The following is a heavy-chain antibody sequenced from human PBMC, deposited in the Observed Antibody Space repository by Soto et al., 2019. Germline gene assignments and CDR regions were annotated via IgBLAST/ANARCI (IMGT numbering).Heavy chain of an antibody. CDR2: IYDNGRT. V-gene: IGHV4-59*01. Sequence: QVQLQESGPGLVKPSETLSLTCTVSGGSISPYFWSWVRQPPRKGLEWIGYIYDNGRTDYNPALNSRVTISVDTSNNQYSLKVNSMTPADPAVYYSASADPHCRPIGYWGQGILVTVFS. J-gene: IGHJ4*02. CDR3: ASADPHCRPIGY. CDR1: GGSISPYF.